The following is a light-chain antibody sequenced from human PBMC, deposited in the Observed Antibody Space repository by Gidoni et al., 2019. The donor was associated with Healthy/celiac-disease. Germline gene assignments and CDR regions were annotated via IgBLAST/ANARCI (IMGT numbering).Light chain of an antibody. J-gene: IGKJ1*01. CDR1: QSVSSN. CDR3: QQYNDWPTWT. V-gene: IGKV3-15*01. CDR2: DAS. Sequence: EIVMTQSPATLSVSPGERANLTCRSSQSVSSNLAWYQQKPGQAPRLLIYDASTRATGIPARLSGSGSGTEFTLTISSLQSEDVAVDYCQQYNDWPTWTFGQGTKVEIK.